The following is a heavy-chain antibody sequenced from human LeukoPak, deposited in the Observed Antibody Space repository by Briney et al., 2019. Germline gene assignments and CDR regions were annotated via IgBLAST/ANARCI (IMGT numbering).Heavy chain of an antibody. CDR1: GGSISSYY. Sequence: SETLSLTCTVSGGSISSYYWSWIRQPPGKGLEWIGYIYYSGSTNYNPSLKSRVTISVDTSKNQFSQKLSSVTAADTAVYYCARGPINYYLNWFDPWGQGTLVTVSS. CDR3: ARGPINYYLNWFDP. D-gene: IGHD3-10*01. J-gene: IGHJ5*02. V-gene: IGHV4-59*12. CDR2: IYYSGST.